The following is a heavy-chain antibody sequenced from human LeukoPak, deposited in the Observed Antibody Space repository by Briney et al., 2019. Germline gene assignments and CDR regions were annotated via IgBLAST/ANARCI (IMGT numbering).Heavy chain of an antibody. CDR2: IKSKTDGGTT. Sequence: PAGTLRLPCAASGFTFSNAWMSWVRQAPGKGLEWVGRIKSKTDGGTTDYAAPVKGRSAISRDDSKNTLYLQMNNLKTEDTAVYYCSTDWTYGMDVWGQGTTVTVSS. CDR1: GFTFSNAW. V-gene: IGHV3-15*01. J-gene: IGHJ6*02. D-gene: IGHD3/OR15-3a*01. CDR3: STDWTYGMDV.